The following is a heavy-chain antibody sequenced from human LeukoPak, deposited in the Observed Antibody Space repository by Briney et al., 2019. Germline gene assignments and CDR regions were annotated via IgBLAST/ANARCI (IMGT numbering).Heavy chain of an antibody. V-gene: IGHV4-59*01. J-gene: IGHJ4*02. Sequence: SETLSLTCTVSGDSFSSYYWSWLRQPPGKGLEWIGYIYYSGSTNYNPSLKSRVTISVDTSKNQFSLKLSSVTAADTAVYYCARAQARRWGVVHDYWGQGTLVTVSS. CDR2: IYYSGST. D-gene: IGHD2-2*01. CDR1: GDSFSSYY. CDR3: ARAQARRWGVVHDY.